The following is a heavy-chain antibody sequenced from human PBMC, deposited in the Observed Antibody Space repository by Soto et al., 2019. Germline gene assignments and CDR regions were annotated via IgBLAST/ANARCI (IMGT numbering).Heavy chain of an antibody. CDR3: ARGDWNVYFYKGMDV. J-gene: IGHJ6*02. CDR2: VYYSGDT. V-gene: IGHV4-59*01. CDR1: GGSINNYY. D-gene: IGHD1-1*01. Sequence: QVQLQESGPGLVKPSETLSLTCTVSGGSINNYYWVWLRPPPGEGLEWIGHVYYSGDTDYNPSLKSRFAISVDTSENRFSLMLTSVTAADTVVYYCARGDWNVYFYKGMDVWGQGTTVIVSS.